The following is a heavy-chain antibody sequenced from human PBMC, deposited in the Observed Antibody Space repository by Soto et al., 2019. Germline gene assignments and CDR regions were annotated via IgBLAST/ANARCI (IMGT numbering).Heavy chain of an antibody. D-gene: IGHD1-1*01. J-gene: IGHJ5*01. V-gene: IGHV3-21*01. CDR2: ISSSSSYV. CDR1: GFTFSSYS. CDR3: AIDRHETTALAPYNWFES. Sequence: EVQLVESGGGLVKPGGSLRLSCAASGFTFSSYSMNWVRQAPGKGLEWVSSISSSSSYVYYADSVKGRFTISRDNAKNSLYLQMNSLTAEDTAVYDCAIDRHETTALAPYNWFESWGQGTLVTVSS.